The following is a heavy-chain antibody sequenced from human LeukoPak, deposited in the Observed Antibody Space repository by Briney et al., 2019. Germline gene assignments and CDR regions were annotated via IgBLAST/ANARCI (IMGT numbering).Heavy chain of an antibody. Sequence: GGSLRLSCAASGFTFSDYYMNWIRQAPGKGLEWVSSISSSGSTIYYLDSVKGRFTISRDNAKNSLYLQMDSLRAEDTAVYYCARDPAPYASSWYGGLNYWGQGTLVTVSS. J-gene: IGHJ4*02. V-gene: IGHV3-11*01. CDR1: GFTFSDYY. CDR3: ARDPAPYASSWYGGLNY. D-gene: IGHD6-13*01. CDR2: ISSSGSTI.